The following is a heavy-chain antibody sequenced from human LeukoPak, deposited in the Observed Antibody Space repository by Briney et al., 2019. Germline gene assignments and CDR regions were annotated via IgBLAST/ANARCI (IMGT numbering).Heavy chain of an antibody. V-gene: IGHV3-66*01. D-gene: IGHD3-10*01. CDR2: LFTDYSA. CDR1: GITVSSNF. J-gene: IGHJ4*02. Sequence: GGSLRLSCAASGITVSSNFMYWVRQAPGKGLQCVSVLFTDYSAYYADSVKGRFTISRDNSKNTLHLQMDSLRVEDTAVYYCVLDYSGSGSYYRDYWGQGTLVTVSS. CDR3: VLDYSGSGSYYRDY.